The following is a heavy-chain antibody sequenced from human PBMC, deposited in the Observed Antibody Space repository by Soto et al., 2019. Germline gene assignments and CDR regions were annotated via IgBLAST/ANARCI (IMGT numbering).Heavy chain of an antibody. CDR2: IYYSRST. CDR1: GGSISSGGYY. J-gene: IGHJ4*02. Sequence: PSETLSLTCTVSGGSISSGGYYWSWLRQHPGKGLEWIGYIYYSRSTYYNPSLKSRVTISVDTSKNQFTLKLSSVTAADTAVYYCARDLAGNNDYWGQGTLVTVSS. CDR3: ARDLAGNNDY. V-gene: IGHV4-31*03. D-gene: IGHD1-1*01.